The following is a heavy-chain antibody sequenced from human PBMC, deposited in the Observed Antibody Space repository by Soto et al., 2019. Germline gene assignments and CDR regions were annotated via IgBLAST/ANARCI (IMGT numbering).Heavy chain of an antibody. CDR3: ARGPGHIVVVTAMTGMDV. J-gene: IGHJ6*02. V-gene: IGHV4-30-2*01. CDR2: IYHSGST. D-gene: IGHD2-21*02. Sequence: LSLTCAVSGGSISSGGYSWSWIRQPPGKGLEWIGYIYHSGSTYYNPSLKSRVTISVDRSKNQFSLKLSSVTAADTAVYYCARGPGHIVVVTAMTGMDVWGQGTTVTVSS. CDR1: GGSISSGGYS.